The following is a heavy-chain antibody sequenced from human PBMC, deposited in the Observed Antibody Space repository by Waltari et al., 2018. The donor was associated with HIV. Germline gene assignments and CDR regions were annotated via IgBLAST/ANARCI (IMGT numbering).Heavy chain of an antibody. J-gene: IGHJ6*02. CDR1: GYTFTGYY. CDR3: AREGARMTTMIYYYYGMDV. V-gene: IGHV1-2*06. Sequence: QVQLVQSGAEVKKPGASVKVSCKASGYTFTGYYMHWVRQAPGQGLEWMGRINPNSGGTNYAQQFQGRATMTRDTSISTAYMELSRLRSDDTAVYYCAREGARMTTMIYYYYGMDVWGQGTTVTVSS. CDR2: INPNSGGT. D-gene: IGHD4-4*01.